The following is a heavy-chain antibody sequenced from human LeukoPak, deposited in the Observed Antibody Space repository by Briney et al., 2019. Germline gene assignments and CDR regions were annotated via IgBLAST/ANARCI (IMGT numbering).Heavy chain of an antibody. Sequence: GGSLRLSCAASGFTFSSYSMNWVRQAPGNGLEWVSSISSSSSYIYYADSVKGRFTISRDNAKNSLYLQMNSLRAEDTAVYYCASTGSGRYHYYGIDVWGLGTTVTVSS. D-gene: IGHD3-10*01. CDR2: ISSSSSYI. CDR3: ASTGSGRYHYYGIDV. V-gene: IGHV3-21*04. CDR1: GFTFSSYS. J-gene: IGHJ6*02.